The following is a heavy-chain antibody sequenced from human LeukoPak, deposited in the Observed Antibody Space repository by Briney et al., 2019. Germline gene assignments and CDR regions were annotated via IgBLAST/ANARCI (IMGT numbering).Heavy chain of an antibody. Sequence: SETLSLTCTVSGDSISSDYWSWIRQPPGKGLEYIAYIHYSGSTDYNPSLKSRVTMSVDTSKNQFSLKLTSVTAADTAVYYCASLGGRTSDAFDIWGQGTMVTVSS. J-gene: IGHJ3*02. V-gene: IGHV4-59*08. CDR2: IHYSGST. CDR3: ASLGGRTSDAFDI. D-gene: IGHD3-16*01. CDR1: GDSISSDY.